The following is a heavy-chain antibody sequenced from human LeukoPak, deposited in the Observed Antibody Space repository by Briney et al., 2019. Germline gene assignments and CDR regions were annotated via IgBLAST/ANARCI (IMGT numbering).Heavy chain of an antibody. CDR3: ASQPAAADIDY. CDR1: GFTFSRFW. D-gene: IGHD2-2*01. V-gene: IGHV3-7*03. CDR2: IKQDGSEK. J-gene: IGHJ4*02. Sequence: GGSLRLSCATSGFTFSRFWMTWVRQAPGKGLEWVANIKQDGSEKNYADSVKGRFTISRDNAKSSLYLQMNSLRGEDTSVYYCASQPAAADIDYWGQGTLVTVSS.